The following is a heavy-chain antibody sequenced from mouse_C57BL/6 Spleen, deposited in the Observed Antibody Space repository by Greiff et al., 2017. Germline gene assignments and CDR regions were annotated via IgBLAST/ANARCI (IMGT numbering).Heavy chain of an antibody. V-gene: IGHV1-42*01. D-gene: IGHD2-2*01. J-gene: IGHJ3*01. CDR2: INPSTGGT. CDR3: AREGGYDGFAY. Sequence: EVQLQQSGPELVKPGASVKISCKASGYSFTGYSMNWVKQSPEKSLEWIGEINPSTGGTTYNQKFKAKATLTVDKSSSTAYMQLKSLTSEDSAVYYCAREGGYDGFAYWGQGTLVTVSA. CDR1: GYSFTGYS.